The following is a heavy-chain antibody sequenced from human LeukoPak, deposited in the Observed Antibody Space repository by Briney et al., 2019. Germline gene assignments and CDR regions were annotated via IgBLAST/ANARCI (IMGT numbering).Heavy chain of an antibody. CDR3: ARANKGSGSYYVLDY. CDR2: IYHSGST. J-gene: IGHJ4*02. Sequence: MTSETLSLTCAVSGGSISSSNWWSWVRQPPGKGLEWIGEIYHSGSTNYNPSLKSRVTISVDKSKNQFSLNLISLTAADTAVYYCARANKGSGSYYVLDYWGQGTLVTVSS. CDR1: GGSISSSNW. V-gene: IGHV4-4*02. D-gene: IGHD1-26*01.